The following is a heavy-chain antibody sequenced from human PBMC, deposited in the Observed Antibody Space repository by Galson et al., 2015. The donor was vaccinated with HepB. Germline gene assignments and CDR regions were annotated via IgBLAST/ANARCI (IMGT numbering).Heavy chain of an antibody. D-gene: IGHD2-21*02. CDR3: AREGVVVTAIEYFGVAFDI. Sequence: SLRLSCAASGFTFSSYSMNWVRQAPGKGLEWVSHISSSSSTINYADSVKGRFTISRDNAKNSLYLQMNSLRDEDTAVYYCAREGVVVTAIEYFGVAFDIWCQGTMVTVSS. CDR2: ISSSSSTI. CDR1: GFTFSSYS. V-gene: IGHV3-48*02. J-gene: IGHJ3*02.